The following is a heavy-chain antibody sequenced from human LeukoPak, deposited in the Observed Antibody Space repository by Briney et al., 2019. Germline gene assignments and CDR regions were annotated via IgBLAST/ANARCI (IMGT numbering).Heavy chain of an antibody. J-gene: IGHJ4*02. D-gene: IGHD3-22*01. CDR1: GFTFSSYS. Sequence: GGSLRLSCAASGFTFSSYSMNWVRQAPGKGLEWVSSISSSSSYIYYADSVKGRFTISRDNAKNSLYLQMNSLRAEDTAVYYCAREYSDSSGYFGYFDYWGQGTLVTVSS. V-gene: IGHV3-21*01. CDR3: AREYSDSSGYFGYFDY. CDR2: ISSSSSYI.